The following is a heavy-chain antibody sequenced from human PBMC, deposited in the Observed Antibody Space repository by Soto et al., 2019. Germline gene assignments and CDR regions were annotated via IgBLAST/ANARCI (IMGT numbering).Heavy chain of an antibody. D-gene: IGHD6-13*01. CDR3: ARDIAAAGIPAY. V-gene: IGHV4-4*02. J-gene: IGHJ4*02. CDR1: GGSISSTNW. CDR2: IYHSGST. Sequence: QVQLQESGPGLVQPSGTLSLTCAVSGGSISSTNWWSWVRQPPGKGLEWIGEIYHSGSTKYNPSLKSRVTISVEKSKNQFSLKLSSVTAADTAVYYCARDIAAAGIPAYWGQGTLVTVSS.